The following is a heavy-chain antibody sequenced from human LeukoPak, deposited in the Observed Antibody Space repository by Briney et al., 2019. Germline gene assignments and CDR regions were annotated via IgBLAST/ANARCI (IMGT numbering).Heavy chain of an antibody. CDR1: GFTFSAYW. Sequence: PGGSLRLSCAASGFTFSAYWMHWVRQAPGKGLVWVSRIDADGSNTKYADSVKGRFTISRDNAKNTLYLQMDSLRAEDTAVYYCARDGDTTMVPIDYWGQGTLVTVSS. CDR3: ARDGDTTMVPIDY. CDR2: IDADGSNT. V-gene: IGHV3-74*01. J-gene: IGHJ4*02. D-gene: IGHD5-18*01.